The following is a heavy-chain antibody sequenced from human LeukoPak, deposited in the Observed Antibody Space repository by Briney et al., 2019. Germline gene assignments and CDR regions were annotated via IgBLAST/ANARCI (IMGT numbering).Heavy chain of an antibody. Sequence: PGGSLRLSCAASGFTFSNYNMNWVRQAPGKGLEWVSSISSSSTYMYYADSVKGRFTISRDNAKNSLYLQMNSLRAEDTAVYYCTTTTVTMIYSWDAFGIWGQGTMVTVSS. CDR1: GFTFSNYN. V-gene: IGHV3-21*01. J-gene: IGHJ3*02. CDR3: TTTTVTMIYSWDAFGI. D-gene: IGHD3-22*01. CDR2: ISSSSTYM.